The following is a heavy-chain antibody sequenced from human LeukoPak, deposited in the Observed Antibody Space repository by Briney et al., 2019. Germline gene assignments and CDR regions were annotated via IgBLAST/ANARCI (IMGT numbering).Heavy chain of an antibody. D-gene: IGHD2-15*01. CDR1: GLTFSNYA. Sequence: GGSLRLSCAASGLTFSNYAMSWVRQSPGEGLEWVSAIGGSGTTTYYADSVKGRFTISRDNSKNVLYLQMNSLRAEDTALYYCAKAEYCGGGNCLKFDSWGQGTLVTVSS. J-gene: IGHJ4*02. V-gene: IGHV3-23*01. CDR3: AKAEYCGGGNCLKFDS. CDR2: IGGSGTTT.